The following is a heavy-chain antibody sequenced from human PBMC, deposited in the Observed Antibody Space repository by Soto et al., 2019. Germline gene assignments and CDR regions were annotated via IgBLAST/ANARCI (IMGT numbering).Heavy chain of an antibody. D-gene: IGHD3-3*01. CDR3: ATRITVFGLLIPPFDP. V-gene: IGHV4-34*01. CDR2: INHTGGT. J-gene: IGHJ5*02. CDR1: GGSVNGYY. Sequence: KPSETLSLTCAVYGGSVNGYYWNWIRQPPGKGLEWIGEINHTGGTHYNPSLKSRVTVSVDTSKNQFSLRLSPVTAADTAIYYCATRITVFGLLIPPFDPWGQGAQVTVSS.